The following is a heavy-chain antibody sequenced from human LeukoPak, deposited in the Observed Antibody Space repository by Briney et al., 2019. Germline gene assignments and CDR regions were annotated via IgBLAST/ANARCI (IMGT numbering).Heavy chain of an antibody. Sequence: ASVKVSCKASGYTFTGYYLHWVRQAPGQGLDWMGWINPNSGDTKYAQGFQGRVTMTRDTSITTAYMELSGLRSDDTAVYYWTRVLRASVWDNIGHPDYWGREPWSPSPQ. CDR1: GYTFTGYY. CDR3: TRVLRASVWDNIGHPDY. D-gene: IGHD2/OR15-2a*01. J-gene: IGHJ4*02. V-gene: IGHV1-2*02. CDR2: INPNSGDT.